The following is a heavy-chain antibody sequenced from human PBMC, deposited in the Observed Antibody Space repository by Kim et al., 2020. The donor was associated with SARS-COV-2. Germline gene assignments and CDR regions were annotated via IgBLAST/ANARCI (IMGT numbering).Heavy chain of an antibody. CDR2: IKQDGSEK. V-gene: IGHV3-7*01. Sequence: GGSLRLSCAASGFTFSSYWMSWVRQAPGKGLEWVANIKQDGSEKYYVDSVKGRFTISRDNAENSLYLQMNSLRAEDTAVYYCALTSVAGMFYFDYWGQGTLVTVSS. CDR1: GFTFSSYW. D-gene: IGHD6-19*01. J-gene: IGHJ4*02. CDR3: ALTSVAGMFYFDY.